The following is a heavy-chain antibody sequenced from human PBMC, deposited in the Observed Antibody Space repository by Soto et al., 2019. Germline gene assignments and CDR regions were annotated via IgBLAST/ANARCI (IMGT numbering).Heavy chain of an antibody. V-gene: IGHV4-39*01. CDR2: IYYSGST. CDR3: ASHLPSITMVRGVSPG. J-gene: IGHJ4*02. CDR1: GGSISSSSYY. D-gene: IGHD3-10*01. Sequence: PSETLSLTCTVSGGSISSSSYYWGWIHKPPGKGLEWIGSIYYSGSTYYNPSLKSRVTISVDTSKNQFSLKLSSVTAADTAVYYCASHLPSITMVRGVSPGWGQGTLVTVSS.